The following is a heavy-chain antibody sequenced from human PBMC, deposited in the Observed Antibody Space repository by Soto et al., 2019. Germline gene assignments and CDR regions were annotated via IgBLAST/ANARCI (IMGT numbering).Heavy chain of an antibody. V-gene: IGHV4-59*01. CDR2: IYYSGST. CDR3: ARRLSKGIEAAGTGHLNDY. J-gene: IGHJ4*02. D-gene: IGHD6-13*01. CDR1: GGSISSYY. Sequence: SETLSLTCTVSGGSISSYYWSWIRQPPGKGLEWIGYIYYSGSTNYNPSLKSRVTISVDTSKNQFSLKLSSVTAADTAVYYCARRLSKGIEAAGTGHLNDYWGQGTMVTVYS.